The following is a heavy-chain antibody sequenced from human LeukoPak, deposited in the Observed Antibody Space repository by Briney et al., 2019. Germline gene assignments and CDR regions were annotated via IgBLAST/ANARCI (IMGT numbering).Heavy chain of an antibody. J-gene: IGHJ6*03. CDR3: PRLEDYYYYMDV. V-gene: IGHV1-18*01. CDR2: ISGYNDNT. CDR1: GYTFTSYG. Sequence: ASVKVSCKASGYTFTSYGSSWVRQAPGQGLEWTGWISGYNDNTNYAQKLQGRVTMTTDTSTSTAYMELRSLRSDDTAVYYCPRLEDYYYYMDVWGKGTTVTVSS.